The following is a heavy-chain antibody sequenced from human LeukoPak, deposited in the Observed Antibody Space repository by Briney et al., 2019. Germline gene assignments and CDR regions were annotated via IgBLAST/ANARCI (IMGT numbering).Heavy chain of an antibody. CDR1: GFTFSSYA. CDR3: AKDFAHSYYDSGGYIPNDY. V-gene: IGHV3-23*01. J-gene: IGHJ4*02. Sequence: GGSLRLSCAASGFTFSSYAMSWVRQAPGKGLEWVSAISGSGGSTYYADSVKGRFTISRDNSKNTLYLQMNSLRAEDTAVYYCAKDFAHSYYDSGGYIPNDYWGQGTLVTVSS. D-gene: IGHD3-22*01. CDR2: ISGSGGST.